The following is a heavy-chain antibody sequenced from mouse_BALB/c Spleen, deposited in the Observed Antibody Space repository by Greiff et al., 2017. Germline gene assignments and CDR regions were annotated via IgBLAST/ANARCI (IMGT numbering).Heavy chain of an antibody. J-gene: IGHJ3*01. CDR3: ARGGSSYLFAY. D-gene: IGHD1-1*01. CDR1: GYTFSSYW. Sequence: VKLMESGAELMKPGASVKISCKATGYTFSSYWIEWVKQRPGHGLEWIGEILPGSGSTNYNEKFKGKATFTADTSSNTAYMQLSSLTSEDSAVYYCARGGSSYLFAYWGQGTLVTVSA. CDR2: ILPGSGST. V-gene: IGHV1-9*01.